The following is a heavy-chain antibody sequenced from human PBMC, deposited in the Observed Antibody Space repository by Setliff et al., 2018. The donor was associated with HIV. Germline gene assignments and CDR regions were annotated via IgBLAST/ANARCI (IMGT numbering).Heavy chain of an antibody. D-gene: IGHD6-19*01. CDR1: GYNFSSNG. V-gene: IGHV1-18*01. J-gene: IGHJ4*02. CDR2: ISSYNGNT. CDR3: ARVSRSGRFFDW. Sequence: ASVKVSCKASGYNFSSNGISWVRQAPGQGLEWMGWISSYNGNTKYAQKVQDRVTMTKDTSTSTAYMELRSLRSDDTAVYYCARVSRSGRFFDWWGQGSLVTVSS.